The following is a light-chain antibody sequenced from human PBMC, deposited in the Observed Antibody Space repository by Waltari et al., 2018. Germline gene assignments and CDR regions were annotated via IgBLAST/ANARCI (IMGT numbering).Light chain of an antibody. J-gene: IGLJ2*01. CDR2: EDT. CDR3: CSYAGGTASIL. V-gene: IGLV2-23*01. Sequence: QSALTQPASLSGSPGQSPTISCTGHSSDVWSNNLVSWYQHHPGKAPKLMIYEDTKRPSGVSNRFSGSKSGNTASLTISGLQAEDEADYYCCSYAGGTASILLGGGTKLTVL. CDR1: SSDVWSNNL.